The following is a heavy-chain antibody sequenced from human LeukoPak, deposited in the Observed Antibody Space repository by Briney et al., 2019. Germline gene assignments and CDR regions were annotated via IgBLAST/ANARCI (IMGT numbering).Heavy chain of an antibody. J-gene: IGHJ4*02. CDR3: AKWADTAMFDY. D-gene: IGHD5-18*01. CDR1: GFTFSSYG. CDR2: IYYDGSNK. Sequence: GGSLRLSCAASGFTFSSYGMHWVRQAPGKGLVWVAVIYYDGSNKYYADSVKGRFTIYRDNSKDTLYLQMNSLRAEDTAVYYCAKWADTAMFDYWGQGTLVTVSS. V-gene: IGHV3-30*18.